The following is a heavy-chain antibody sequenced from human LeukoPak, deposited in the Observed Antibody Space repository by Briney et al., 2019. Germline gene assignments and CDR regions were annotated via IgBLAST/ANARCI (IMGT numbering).Heavy chain of an antibody. CDR1: GYSFTSYW. Sequence: GESLKISCKGSGYSFTSYWIGLVRQMPGKGLEWMGSIYPCDSDTRYSPSFQGQVTISADKSISTAYLQWSSLKASDTAMYYCARGVPRITMVRGVIIYYFDYWGQGTLVTVSS. V-gene: IGHV5-51*01. D-gene: IGHD3-10*01. CDR2: IYPCDSDT. CDR3: ARGVPRITMVRGVIIYYFDY. J-gene: IGHJ4*02.